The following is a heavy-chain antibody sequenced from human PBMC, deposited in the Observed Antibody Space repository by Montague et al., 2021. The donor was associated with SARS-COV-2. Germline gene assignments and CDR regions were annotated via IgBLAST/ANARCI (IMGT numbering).Heavy chain of an antibody. D-gene: IGHD3/OR15-3a*01. CDR3: ATGINYCDFLALQS. CDR2: ILHTEST. V-gene: IGHV4-4*02. CDR1: GGSIESGNW. J-gene: IGHJ4*02. Sequence: SETLSLTCTVSGGSIESGNWWSWVRQTPGKGLEWIGEILHTESTNFDPSLKTRVAMSVDKSRNQFSLKLTSLTAADTAVYYCATGINYCDFLALQSWGQGALVIVSS.